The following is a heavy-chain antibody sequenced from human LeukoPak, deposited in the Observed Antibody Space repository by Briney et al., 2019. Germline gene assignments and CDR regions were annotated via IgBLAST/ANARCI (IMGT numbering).Heavy chain of an antibody. V-gene: IGHV3-48*01. CDR1: GFTFSSYA. Sequence: HSGGSLRLSCAASGFTFSSYAMSWVRQAPGKGLEWVSAISSSSSTIYYADSVKGRFTISRDSAKNSLYLQMNSLRAEDTAVYYCAGEGRYYMDVWGKGTTVTVSS. CDR2: ISSSSSTI. CDR3: AGEGRYYMDV. J-gene: IGHJ6*03.